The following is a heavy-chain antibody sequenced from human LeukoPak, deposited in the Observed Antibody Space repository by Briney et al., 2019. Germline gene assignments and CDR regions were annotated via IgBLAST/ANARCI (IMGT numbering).Heavy chain of an antibody. J-gene: IGHJ4*02. Sequence: GGSLRLSCAVSGFTSSSYWMSWVRQAPGKGLEWVANIKQDGSEKYYVDSVKGRFTISRDNAKNSLYLQMNSLRAEDTAVYYCARAPYCIGGSCRFDYWGQGTLVTVSS. CDR3: ARAPYCIGGSCRFDY. D-gene: IGHD2-15*01. CDR2: IKQDGSEK. CDR1: GFTSSSYW. V-gene: IGHV3-7*03.